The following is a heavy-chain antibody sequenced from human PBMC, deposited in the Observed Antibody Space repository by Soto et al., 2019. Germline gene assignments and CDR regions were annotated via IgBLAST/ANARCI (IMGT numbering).Heavy chain of an antibody. D-gene: IGHD3-10*01. CDR2: ISGSGGNT. CDR1: GYTFSSYA. J-gene: IGHJ5*02. Sequence: GGSLRLSCAASGYTFSSYAMSWVRQALGTGLEWVSGISGSGGNTYYADSVKGLFTISRDNSKNTLYLQMNSLRAEDTAIYYCAKGAYDSWSYYRNWFDPWGQGTLVTDSS. V-gene: IGHV3-23*01. CDR3: AKGAYDSWSYYRNWFDP.